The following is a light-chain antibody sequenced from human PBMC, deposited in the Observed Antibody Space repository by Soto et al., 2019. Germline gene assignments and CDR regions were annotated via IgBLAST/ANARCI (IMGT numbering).Light chain of an antibody. CDR3: QQYTKWPLT. CDR1: QSVYNN. Sequence: EIVMTQSPATLSVSPGEKATLSCRASQSVYNNLAWYQQKPGQAPRLLIYFASTRATGIPARFSGSGSGTEFSLTISSLQSEDFALYYCQQYTKWPLTFGGGTKVEIK. CDR2: FAS. V-gene: IGKV3-15*01. J-gene: IGKJ4*01.